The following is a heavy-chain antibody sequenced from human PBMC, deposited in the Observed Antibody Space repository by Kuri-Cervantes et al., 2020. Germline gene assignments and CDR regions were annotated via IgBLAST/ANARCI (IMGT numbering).Heavy chain of an antibody. V-gene: IGHV3-64*02. CDR2: ISSNGGST. J-gene: IGHJ4*02. D-gene: IGHD4-17*01. CDR3: ARDYFGDYYFDY. CDR1: GFTFSSYG. Sequence: GESLKISCAASGFTFSSYGMHWVRQAPGKGLEYVSAISSNGGSTYYADSVKGRFTISRDNSKNTLYLQMGSLRAEDMAVYYCARDYFGDYYFDYWGQGTLVTVSS.